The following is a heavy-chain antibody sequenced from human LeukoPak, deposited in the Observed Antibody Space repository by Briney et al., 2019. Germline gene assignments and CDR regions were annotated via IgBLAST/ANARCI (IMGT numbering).Heavy chain of an antibody. CDR1: GFTFSNAW. CDR2: IKSKIDGGTT. Sequence: PGGSLRLSCAASGFTFSNAWMSWVRQAPGKGLEWVGRIKSKIDGGTTDYAAPVKGRFTISRDDSKNTLYLQMNSLKTEDTAVYYCTTGYSYGYYWGQGTLVTVSS. V-gene: IGHV3-15*01. J-gene: IGHJ4*02. CDR3: TTGYSYGYY. D-gene: IGHD5-18*01.